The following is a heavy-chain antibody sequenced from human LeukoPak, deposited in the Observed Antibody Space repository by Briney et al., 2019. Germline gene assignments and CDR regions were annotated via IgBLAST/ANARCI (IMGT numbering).Heavy chain of an antibody. D-gene: IGHD6-6*01. CDR1: GYSISSGYY. V-gene: IGHV4-38-2*01. J-gene: IGHJ5*02. Sequence: SETLSLTCAVSGYSISSGYYWGWIRQPPGKGLDWIGSIYHSGSTYYNPSLKSRVTISVDTSKNQFSLKLSSVTAADTAVYYCARPIAARPHWFDPRGQGTLVTVSS. CDR3: ARPIAARPHWFDP. CDR2: IYHSGST.